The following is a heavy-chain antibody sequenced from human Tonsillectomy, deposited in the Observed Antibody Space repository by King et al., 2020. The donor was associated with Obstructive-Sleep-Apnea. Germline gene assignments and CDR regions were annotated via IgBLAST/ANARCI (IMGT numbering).Heavy chain of an antibody. D-gene: IGHD3-22*01. CDR3: ARHPIDASGGYFANDAFDI. V-gene: IGHV5-51*01. CDR1: GYSFTNYW. Sequence: QLVQSGAEVKKPGESLKISCKGSGYSFTNYWIGWVRQMPGKGLEWMGIIYLGDSDTRYSPSFQGHVTISVDKSINTAYLQWSSLKASDTAMYYCARHPIDASGGYFANDAFDIXGQGTMVTVSS. CDR2: IYLGDSDT. J-gene: IGHJ3*02.